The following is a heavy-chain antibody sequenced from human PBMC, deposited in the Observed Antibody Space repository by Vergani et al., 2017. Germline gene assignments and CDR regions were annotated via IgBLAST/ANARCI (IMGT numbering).Heavy chain of an antibody. J-gene: IGHJ6*02. V-gene: IGHV3-21*06. D-gene: IGHD2-8*01. Sequence: EVQLVESGGGLVKPGGSLRLSCAASGLTFSDFSMSWVRHAPGKGLEWVAFIGSSGPYINYADSVKGRFIISRDNTNNSLCLQLRSLRAEDAAVYYSARDCTSGGCPANYEMDVWGQGATVTVSS. CDR3: ARDCTSGGCPANYEMDV. CDR1: GLTFSDFS. CDR2: IGSSGPYI.